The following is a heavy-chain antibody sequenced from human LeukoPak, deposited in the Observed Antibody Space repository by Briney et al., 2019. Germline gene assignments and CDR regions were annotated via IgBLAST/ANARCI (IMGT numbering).Heavy chain of an antibody. CDR1: GGSFSGYY. CDR2: INHSGST. V-gene: IGHV4-34*01. Sequence: ASETLSLTCAVYGGSFSGYYWSWIRQPPGKGLEWIGEINHSGSTNYNPSLKSRVTISVDTSKHQFSLKLSSVTAADTAVYYCARARRYNWNYRQQYFDYWGQGTLVTVSS. J-gene: IGHJ4*02. CDR3: ARARRYNWNYRQQYFDY. D-gene: IGHD1-7*01.